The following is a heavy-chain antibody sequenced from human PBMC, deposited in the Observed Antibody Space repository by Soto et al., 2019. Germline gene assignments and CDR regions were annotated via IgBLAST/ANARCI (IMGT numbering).Heavy chain of an antibody. CDR2: INAGNGNT. CDR3: ARSIVATISPFSPWEV. CDR1: GYTFTSYA. V-gene: IGHV1-3*01. D-gene: IGHD5-12*01. J-gene: IGHJ6*02. Sequence: PPASVKVSCKASGYTFTSYAMHWVRQAPGQRLEWMGWINAGNGNTKYSQKFQGRVTITRDTSASTAYMELSSLRSEDTAVYYCARSIVATISPFSPWEVWGQGTTVTVSS.